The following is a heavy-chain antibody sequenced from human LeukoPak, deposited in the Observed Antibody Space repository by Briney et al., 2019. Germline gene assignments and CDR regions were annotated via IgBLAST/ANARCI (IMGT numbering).Heavy chain of an antibody. D-gene: IGHD4-17*01. V-gene: IGHV3-74*01. CDR3: ARDYSTVTTFFDY. CDR1: GFTFSSYW. J-gene: IGHJ4*02. Sequence: PGGSLRLSCAASGFTFSSYWMHWVRQAPGKGLVWVSRISSDGSRTTYADSVKGRFTISRDNAKNTLYLQMNSLRAEDTAVYYCARDYSTVTTFFDYWGQGTLVTVSS. CDR2: ISSDGSRT.